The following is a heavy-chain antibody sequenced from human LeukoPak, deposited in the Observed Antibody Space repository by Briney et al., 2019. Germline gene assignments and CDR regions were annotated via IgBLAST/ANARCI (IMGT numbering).Heavy chain of an antibody. CDR2: IYYSGST. J-gene: IGHJ5*02. Sequence: SETLSLTCTVSGGSISSSSYYWGWIRQPPGKGLEWIGSIYYSGSTYYNPSLKSRVTISVDTSKNQFSLKLSSVTAADTAVYYCARIGIAAAGGTGNWFDPWGQGTLVTVSS. D-gene: IGHD6-13*01. CDR3: ARIGIAAAGGTGNWFDP. V-gene: IGHV4-39*01. CDR1: GGSISSSSYY.